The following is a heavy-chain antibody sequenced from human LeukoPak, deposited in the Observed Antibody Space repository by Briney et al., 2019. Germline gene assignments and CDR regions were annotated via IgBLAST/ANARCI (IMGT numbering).Heavy chain of an antibody. Sequence: SETLSLTYTVSGGSISSYYWSWIRQPPGKGLEWIGYIYYSGSTNYNPSLKSRVTISVDTSKNQFSLKLSSVTAADTAVYYCARSAGDYHSYYYYYYMDVWGKGTTVTVSS. CDR1: GGSISSYY. CDR2: IYYSGST. CDR3: ARSAGDYHSYYYYYYMDV. J-gene: IGHJ6*03. D-gene: IGHD4-17*01. V-gene: IGHV4-59*01.